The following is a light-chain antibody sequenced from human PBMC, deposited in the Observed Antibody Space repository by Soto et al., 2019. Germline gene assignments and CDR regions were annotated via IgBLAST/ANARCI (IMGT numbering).Light chain of an antibody. Sequence: IQMTQSPSTVSASVGDRVTITCRASQSISSSLAWYQQKPGKAPKVLIYDASSLDSGVPSRFSGSGYGTEFPLTVSSLQPGDVATYPCQQYESSPYSFGQGTQLQIK. J-gene: IGKJ2*01. V-gene: IGKV1-5*01. CDR3: QQYESSPYS. CDR1: QSISSS. CDR2: DAS.